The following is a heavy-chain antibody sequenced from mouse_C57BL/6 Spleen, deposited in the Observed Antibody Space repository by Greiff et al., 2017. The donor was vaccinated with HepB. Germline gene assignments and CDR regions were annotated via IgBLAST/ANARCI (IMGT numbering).Heavy chain of an antibody. D-gene: IGHD2-4*01. Sequence: VQLQQSGAELARPGASVKMSCKASGYTFTSYTMHWVKQRPGQGLEWIGYINPSSGYTKYNQKFKDKATLTADKSSSTAYMQLSSLTSEDSAVYYCARWGDYDWFAYWGQGTLVPVSA. CDR2: INPSSGYT. J-gene: IGHJ3*01. CDR3: ARWGDYDWFAY. V-gene: IGHV1-4*01. CDR1: GYTFTSYT.